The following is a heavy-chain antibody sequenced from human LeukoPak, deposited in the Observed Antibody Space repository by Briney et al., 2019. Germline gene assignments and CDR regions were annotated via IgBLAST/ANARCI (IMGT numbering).Heavy chain of an antibody. CDR1: GFTFSSYE. Sequence: GGSLRLSCAASGFTFSSYEMNWVRQAPGKGLEWISYISSSGRTTHYADSVKGRFTISRDNVRNSLYLQMNSLRAEDTAVYYCARERYYYGMDVWGKGTTVTVSS. J-gene: IGHJ6*04. V-gene: IGHV3-48*03. CDR3: ARERYYYGMDV. CDR2: ISSSGRTT. D-gene: IGHD1-14*01.